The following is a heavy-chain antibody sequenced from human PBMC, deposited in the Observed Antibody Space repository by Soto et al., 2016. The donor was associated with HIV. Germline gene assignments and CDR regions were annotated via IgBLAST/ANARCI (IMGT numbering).Heavy chain of an antibody. J-gene: IGHJ4*02. CDR1: GSTFSLYA. Sequence: EVQLLESGGGLVQPGGSLRLTCAASGSTFSLYAMSWVRQAPGKGLEWVSGISGSGGSTYYADSVKGRFTISRDNSKNTVYLQMNSLRAEDTAVYYCANTPLGRDSGSYGGYCGQGTLVTVSS. V-gene: IGHV3-23*01. CDR2: ISGSGGST. CDR3: ANTPLGRDSGSYGGY. D-gene: IGHD1-26*01.